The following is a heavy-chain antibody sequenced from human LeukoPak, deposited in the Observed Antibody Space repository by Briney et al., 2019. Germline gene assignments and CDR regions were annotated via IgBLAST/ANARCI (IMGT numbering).Heavy chain of an antibody. D-gene: IGHD3-10*01. CDR2: IYYSGST. CDR1: GGSISSYY. CDR3: ARGYSSGNWFDP. V-gene: IGHV4-59*01. Sequence: SETLSLTCTVSGGSISSYYWSWIRQAPGKGLEWIGYIYYSGSTNYNPSLKSRVTISVDTSKNQFSLKLSSVTAADTAVYYCARGYSSGNWFDPWDQGTLVTVSS. J-gene: IGHJ5*02.